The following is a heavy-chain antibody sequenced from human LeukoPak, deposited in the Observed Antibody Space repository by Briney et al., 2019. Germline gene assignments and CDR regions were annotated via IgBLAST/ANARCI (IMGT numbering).Heavy chain of an antibody. CDR3: ARGQEITIFGAVITRLGAYYYGMDV. CDR2: ISSSSSTI. CDR1: GFTFSSYS. V-gene: IGHV3-48*02. D-gene: IGHD3-3*01. J-gene: IGHJ6*02. Sequence: TGGSLRLSCAASGFTFSSYSMNWVRQAPGKGLEWVSYISSSSSTIYYADSVKGRFTISRDNAKNSLYLQMNSLRDEDTAVYYCARGQEITIFGAVITRLGAYYYGMDVWGQGTTVTVSS.